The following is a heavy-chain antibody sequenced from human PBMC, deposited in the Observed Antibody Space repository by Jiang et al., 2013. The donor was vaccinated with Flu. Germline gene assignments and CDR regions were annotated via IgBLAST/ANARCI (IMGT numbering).Heavy chain of an antibody. CDR2: STLAMVT. V-gene: IGHV1-3*01. J-gene: IGHJ4*02. CDR3: ARGVGATTGLDY. Sequence: EWMGVESTLAMVTQNNSQKFQGRVTITRDTSASTAYMELSSLRSEDTAVYYCARGVGATTGLDYWGQGTLVTVSS. D-gene: IGHD1-26*01.